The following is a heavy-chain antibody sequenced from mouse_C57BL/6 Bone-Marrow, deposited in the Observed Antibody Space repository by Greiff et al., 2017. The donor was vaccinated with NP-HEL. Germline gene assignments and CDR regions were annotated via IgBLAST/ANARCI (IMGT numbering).Heavy chain of an antibody. D-gene: IGHD1-1*01. CDR2: ISNGGGST. CDR1: GFTFSDYY. J-gene: IGHJ1*03. Sequence: EVKLVESVGGLVQPGGSLKLSCAASGFTFSDYYLYWVRQTPEKRLEWVAYISNGGGSTYYPDTVKGRFTISRDNAKNTLYLQMSRLKSEDTAMYYCARHRNYGSSCWYFDVWGTGTTVTVSS. V-gene: IGHV5-12*01. CDR3: ARHRNYGSSCWYFDV.